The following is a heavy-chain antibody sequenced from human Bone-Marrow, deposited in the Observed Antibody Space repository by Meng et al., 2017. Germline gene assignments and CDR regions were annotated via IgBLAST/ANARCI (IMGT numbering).Heavy chain of an antibody. J-gene: IGHJ5*02. CDR1: GGSISSYF. Sequence: GPLRLSCTVSGGSISSYFWTWIRQPAGKGLEWIGRIYTSGSTNYNPSLKSRVTMSVDTSKNQFSLKLTSVTAADTAVYYCARGVGSLDHWGHGKLVNGAS. CDR3: ARGVGSLDH. V-gene: IGHV4-4*07. D-gene: IGHD5/OR15-5a*01. CDR2: IYTSGST.